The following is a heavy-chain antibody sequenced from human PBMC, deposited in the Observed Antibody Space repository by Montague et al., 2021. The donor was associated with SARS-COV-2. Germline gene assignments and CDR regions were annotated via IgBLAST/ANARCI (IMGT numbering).Heavy chain of an antibody. V-gene: IGHV3-48*03. CDR1: GFTFSNYD. Sequence: SLRLSCAASGFTFSNYDMNWVRQAPGKGPEWTSYINTSAYTTSYAGSVKGRFTISRDNGKSSLYLQMNSLRVEDTAVYYCTRDYRSIVGDGLDIWGQGTKVTVSS. CDR2: INTSAYTT. CDR3: TRDYRSIVGDGLDI. D-gene: IGHD3-16*02. J-gene: IGHJ3*02.